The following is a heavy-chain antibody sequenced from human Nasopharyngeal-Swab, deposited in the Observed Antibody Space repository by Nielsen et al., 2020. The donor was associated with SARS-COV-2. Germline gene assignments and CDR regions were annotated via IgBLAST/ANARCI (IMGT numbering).Heavy chain of an antibody. CDR3: AKDLRDHVFHYNYYYMDV. V-gene: IGHV3-30*02. J-gene: IGHJ6*03. Sequence: GGSLRLSCVASGFTFRSYGMHWVRQAPGKGLEWVAFIRYDGSNEYYADSVKGRFTISRDNSKNTLYLQMNTLRAEDTAVYYCAKDLRDHVFHYNYYYMDVWGKGTTVTVSS. CDR2: IRYDGSNE. CDR1: GFTFRSYG. D-gene: IGHD2-21*02.